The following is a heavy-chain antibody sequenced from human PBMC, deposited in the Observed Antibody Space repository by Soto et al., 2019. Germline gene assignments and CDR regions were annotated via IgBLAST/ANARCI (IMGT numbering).Heavy chain of an antibody. J-gene: IGHJ6*01. CDR2: IRQRGREK. Sequence: EVQLVVSGGGLVQPGGSLRLSCGSSVFTFSSYSMTWVRQSPGKGLEWVANIRQRGREKYHLESVKGRFTVSRDNAKNSLYLQMNSLRVEDTAVYSCARGPRYFSSGYSKYYGMDVWGQGTTVTVSS. CDR1: VFTFSSYS. D-gene: IGHD3-3*01. V-gene: IGHV3-7*03. CDR3: ARGPRYFSSGYSKYYGMDV.